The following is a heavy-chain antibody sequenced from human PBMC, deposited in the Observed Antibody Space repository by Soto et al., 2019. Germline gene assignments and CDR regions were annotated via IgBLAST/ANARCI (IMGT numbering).Heavy chain of an antibody. J-gene: IGHJ1*01. D-gene: IGHD6-19*01. CDR2: IYYSGST. CDR1: GGSISSGGYY. CDR3: ASDSSGWPDAAIDT. V-gene: IGHV4-31*03. Sequence: SETLSLTCTVSGGSISSGGYYWSWIRQHPGKGLEWIGYIYYSGSTYYNPSLKSRVTISVDTSKNQFSLKLSSVTAADTAVYYCASDSSGWPDAAIDTWGQGTMLPISA.